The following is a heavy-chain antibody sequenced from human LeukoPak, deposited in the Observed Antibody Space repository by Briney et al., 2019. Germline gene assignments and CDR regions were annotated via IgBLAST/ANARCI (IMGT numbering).Heavy chain of an antibody. J-gene: IGHJ3*02. CDR3: ARISGGYSYGDDAFDI. D-gene: IGHD5-18*01. CDR2: TYYRSKWYN. V-gene: IGHV6-1*01. CDR1: GDSVSSNSAA. Sequence: HSQTLSLTCAISGDSVSSNSAAWHWIRQSPSRGLEWLGRTYYRSKWYNDYAVSVKSRITINPDTSKNQFSLQLNSVTPEDTAVYYCARISGGYSYGDDAFDIWGQGTMVTVSS.